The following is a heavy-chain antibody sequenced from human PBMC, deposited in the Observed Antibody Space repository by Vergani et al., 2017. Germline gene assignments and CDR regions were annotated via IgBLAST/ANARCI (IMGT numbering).Heavy chain of an antibody. CDR1: GGTFSSYT. V-gene: IGHV1-69*02. CDR3: ASSGSNPLYGMDV. D-gene: IGHD4-11*01. J-gene: IGHJ6*02. CDR2: IIPILGIA. Sequence: VQLVQSGAEVKKPGSSVKVSCKASGGTFSSYTISWVRQAPGQGLEWMGRIIPILGIANYAQKFQGRVTITADESTSTAYMELSSLRAEDTAVYYCASSGSNPLYGMDVWGQGTTVTVSS.